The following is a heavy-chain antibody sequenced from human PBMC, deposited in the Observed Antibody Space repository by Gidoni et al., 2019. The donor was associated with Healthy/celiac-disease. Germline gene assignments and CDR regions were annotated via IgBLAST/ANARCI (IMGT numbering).Heavy chain of an antibody. D-gene: IGHD3-10*01. Sequence: PGSSVKVSCKASGGTFSSYAISWVRQAPGQGLEWMGGIITIFGTANYAQKFQGRVTITADESTSTAYMELSSLRSEDTAVYYCARADSGVMVRGADKEHYYYGMDVWGQGTTVTVSS. V-gene: IGHV1-69*01. CDR3: ARADSGVMVRGADKEHYYYGMDV. CDR2: IITIFGTA. CDR1: GGTFSSYA. J-gene: IGHJ6*02.